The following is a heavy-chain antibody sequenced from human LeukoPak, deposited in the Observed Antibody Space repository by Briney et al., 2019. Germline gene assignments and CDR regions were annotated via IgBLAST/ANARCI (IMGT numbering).Heavy chain of an antibody. J-gene: IGHJ1*01. CDR2: MKEDGSDE. Sequence: PGGSLRLSCAAFDFSFSDSTMSWVRQAAGKGLEWVAKMKEDGSDEKYVDSVKGRFTISRDNAKNSLYLQMNSLRPEDTAVYFCVVGGAGGGYFLNWGQGSLVIVSS. CDR1: DFSFSDST. V-gene: IGHV3-7*01. CDR3: VVGGAGGGYFLN. D-gene: IGHD3-16*01.